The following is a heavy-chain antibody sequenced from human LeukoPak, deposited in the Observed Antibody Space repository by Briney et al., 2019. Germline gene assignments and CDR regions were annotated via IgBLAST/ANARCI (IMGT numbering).Heavy chain of an antibody. Sequence: SETLSLTCAVYGGSFSGYYWSWIRQPPGKGLEWIGEINHSGSTNYNPSLKSRVTISVDTSKNQFSLKLSPVTAADTAVYYCASPLLRYSSSSSIYAFDIWGQGTMVTVSS. CDR1: GGSFSGYY. D-gene: IGHD6-6*01. CDR2: INHSGST. CDR3: ASPLLRYSSSSSIYAFDI. J-gene: IGHJ3*02. V-gene: IGHV4-34*01.